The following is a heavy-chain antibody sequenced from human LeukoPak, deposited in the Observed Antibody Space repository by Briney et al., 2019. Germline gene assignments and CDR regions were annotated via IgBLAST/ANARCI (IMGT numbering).Heavy chain of an antibody. J-gene: IGHJ4*02. D-gene: IGHD2-2*01. Sequence: SGGSLRLSCAASGFTVSSNYMSWVRQAPGKGLEWVSVIYSGGSTYYADSVKGRFTISRDNSKNTLYLQMNSLRAEDTAVYYCAREKRGYCSSTSCYRGLGYSDYWGQGTLVTVSS. CDR3: AREKRGYCSSTSCYRGLGYSDY. CDR1: GFTVSSNY. CDR2: IYSGGST. V-gene: IGHV3-53*01.